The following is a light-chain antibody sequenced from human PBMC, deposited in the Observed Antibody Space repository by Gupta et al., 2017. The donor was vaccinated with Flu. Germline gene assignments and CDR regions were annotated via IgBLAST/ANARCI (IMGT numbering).Light chain of an antibody. J-gene: IGKJ4*01. V-gene: IGKV1-5*03. Sequence: DIQMTQSPSTLSASVGDRVTITCRASQSISYWLAWYQQKPGKAPKVLIYKASSLESGVPSRFSGSVSGTEFTLTISSLQPDDFATYYCQQDNSSPLTFGGGTKVEIK. CDR3: QQDNSSPLT. CDR1: QSISYW. CDR2: KAS.